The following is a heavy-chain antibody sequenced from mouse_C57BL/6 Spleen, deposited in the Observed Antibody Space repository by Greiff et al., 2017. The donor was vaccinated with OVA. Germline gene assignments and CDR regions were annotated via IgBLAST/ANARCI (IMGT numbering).Heavy chain of an antibody. CDR2: IDPSDSET. CDR3: ARAFDYGSSPYLDY. J-gene: IGHJ2*01. Sequence: VQLQQPGAELVRPGSSVKLSCTASGYTFTSYWMHWVKQRPIQGLEWIGNIDPSDSETNYNQKFKDKATLTVDKSSSTAYMQLSSLTSEDSAVYYCARAFDYGSSPYLDYWGQGTTLTVSS. CDR1: GYTFTSYW. V-gene: IGHV1-52*01. D-gene: IGHD1-1*01.